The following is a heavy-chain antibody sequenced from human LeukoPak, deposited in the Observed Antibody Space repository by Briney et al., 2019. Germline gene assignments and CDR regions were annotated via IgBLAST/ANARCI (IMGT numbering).Heavy chain of an antibody. CDR3: ARETDPGVVVAATVYHNWFDP. D-gene: IGHD2-15*01. V-gene: IGHV4-4*07. CDR2: IYTSGST. CDR1: GGSISSYY. J-gene: IGHJ5*02. Sequence: SETLSLTCTVSGGSISSYYWSWIRQPAGKGLEWIGRIYTSGSTNYNPSLKSRVTISVDTSKNQFSLKLSSVTAADTAVYYCARETDPGVVVAATVYHNWFDPWGQGTLVTVSS.